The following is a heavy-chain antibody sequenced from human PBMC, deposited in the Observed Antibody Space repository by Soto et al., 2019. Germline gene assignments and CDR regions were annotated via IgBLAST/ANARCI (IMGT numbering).Heavy chain of an antibody. CDR3: ARVSQQLVRGRWNWFDP. D-gene: IGHD6-13*01. CDR1: GGTFSSYA. Sequence: QVQLVQSGAEVKKPGSSVKVSCKASGGTFSSYAISWVRQAPGQGLEWMGGIIPIFGTANYAQKFQGRVTITADESTSTAYLELSSLRSEDTAVYYCARVSQQLVRGRWNWFDPWGQGTLVTVSS. V-gene: IGHV1-69*01. J-gene: IGHJ5*02. CDR2: IIPIFGTA.